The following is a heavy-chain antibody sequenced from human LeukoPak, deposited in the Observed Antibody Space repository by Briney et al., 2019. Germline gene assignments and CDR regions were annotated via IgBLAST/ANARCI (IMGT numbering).Heavy chain of an antibody. J-gene: IGHJ3*02. V-gene: IGHV3-7*01. CDR2: IKQDGSER. CDR3: SRPGYCSGDTCYVAFDI. CDR1: GFTFSSYW. Sequence: GGSLRLSCAASGFTFSSYWMSWVRQAPGKGLEWVANIKQDGSERYYVDSVKGRFTISRDNAKNSLYLQMNSLRAEDTAVYYCSRPGYCSGDTCYVAFDIWGQGIMVTVSS. D-gene: IGHD2-15*01.